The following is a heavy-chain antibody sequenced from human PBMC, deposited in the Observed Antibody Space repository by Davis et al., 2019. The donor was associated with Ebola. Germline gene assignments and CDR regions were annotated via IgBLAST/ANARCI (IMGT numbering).Heavy chain of an antibody. D-gene: IGHD6-19*01. V-gene: IGHV4-59*01. CDR3: ARGSQWRGPDY. J-gene: IGHJ4*02. CDR2: IYYSGTT. Sequence: SETLSLTCTVSGGSFSTYYWSWVRRPPGKGLEWVGYIYYSGTTHYNPSLRGRVTISVDTSKKHFSLKLGSVTAADTAVYYCARGSQWRGPDYWGQGTLVTVSS. CDR1: GGSFSTYY.